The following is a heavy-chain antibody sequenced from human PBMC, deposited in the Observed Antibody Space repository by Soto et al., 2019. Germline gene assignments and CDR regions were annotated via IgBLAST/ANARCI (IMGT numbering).Heavy chain of an antibody. J-gene: IGHJ4*02. Sequence: EVQLLESGGGLVQPGGSLRLSCAASGFTFSSYAMSWVRQAPGKGLEWVSAISGSGGSTYYADSAKGRFTISRDNSKNTLYLQMNSLRAEDTAVYYCAKDLSYAGGRGNYWGQGTLVTVSS. CDR3: AKDLSYAGGRGNY. CDR2: ISGSGGST. D-gene: IGHD1-26*01. CDR1: GFTFSSYA. V-gene: IGHV3-23*01.